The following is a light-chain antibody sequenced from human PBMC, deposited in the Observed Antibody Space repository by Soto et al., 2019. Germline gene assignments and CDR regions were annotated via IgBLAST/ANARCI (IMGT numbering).Light chain of an antibody. V-gene: IGKV1D-12*01. CDR3: QQLNSFPLT. Sequence: DIQMTQSPSSVSASVGDRVTITCRASQGISSWLAWYQRKPGRAPKLLIYAASRLQAGVPLRFSGSGSGTDFTLTISDLQPEDFATYHCQQLNSFPLTFGQGTRLAIK. CDR2: AAS. CDR1: QGISSW. J-gene: IGKJ5*01.